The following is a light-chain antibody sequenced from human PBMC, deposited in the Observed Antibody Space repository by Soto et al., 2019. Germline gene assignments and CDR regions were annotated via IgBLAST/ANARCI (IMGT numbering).Light chain of an antibody. CDR2: GTS. Sequence: DIQLTQSPSSLSASVGDRVTITCRASQSISNSLHWYQQKPGKATNLLIYGTSDLQSVAPSRFSGSGSGTEFTLTISSLPRDDFATYYCTQSHSSSWTFGQGPKVEIK. CDR1: QSISNS. V-gene: IGKV1-39*01. CDR3: TQSHSSSWT. J-gene: IGKJ1*01.